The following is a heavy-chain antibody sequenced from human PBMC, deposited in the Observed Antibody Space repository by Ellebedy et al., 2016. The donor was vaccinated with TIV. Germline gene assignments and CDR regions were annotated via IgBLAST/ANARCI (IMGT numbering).Heavy chain of an antibody. CDR1: GYTFTSYG. D-gene: IGHD6-6*01. CDR3: ARDTLYSSSPRDGMDV. J-gene: IGHJ6*02. V-gene: IGHV1-18*04. Sequence: ASVKVSCKGSGYTFTSYGISWVRQAPGQGLEWMGWISAYNGNTNYAQKLQGRVTMTTDTSTSTAYMELRSLRSDDTAVYYCARDTLYSSSPRDGMDVWGQGTTVTVSS. CDR2: ISAYNGNT.